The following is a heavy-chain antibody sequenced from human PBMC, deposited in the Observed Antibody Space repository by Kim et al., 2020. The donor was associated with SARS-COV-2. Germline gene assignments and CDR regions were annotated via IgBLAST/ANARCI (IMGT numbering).Heavy chain of an antibody. CDR2: ISDSSAYT. J-gene: IGHJ4*02. CDR1: GFTFSDYY. V-gene: IGHV3-11*06. D-gene: IGHD2-15*01. Sequence: GGSLRLSCAASGFTFSDYYMSWIRQAPGKGLEWVSYISDSSAYTNIADSVKGRFTISRDNAKNSLYLQMSSLRAEDTAVYYCARGSVSGGSYLRSYFDYWGQGTLVTVSS. CDR3: ARGSVSGGSYLRSYFDY.